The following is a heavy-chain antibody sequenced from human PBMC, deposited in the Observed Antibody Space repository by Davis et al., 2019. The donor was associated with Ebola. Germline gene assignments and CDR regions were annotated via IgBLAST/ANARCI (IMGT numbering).Heavy chain of an antibody. CDR2: IKQDGSEK. CDR1: GFTFSSYG. Sequence: GGSLRLSCAASGFTFSSYGMHWVRQAPGKGLEWVANIKQDGSEKYYVDSVKGRFTISRDNAKNSLYLQMNSLRAEDTAVYYCASEDSSGYYPWAYWGQGTLVTVSS. CDR3: ASEDSSGYYPWAY. J-gene: IGHJ4*02. D-gene: IGHD3-22*01. V-gene: IGHV3-7*03.